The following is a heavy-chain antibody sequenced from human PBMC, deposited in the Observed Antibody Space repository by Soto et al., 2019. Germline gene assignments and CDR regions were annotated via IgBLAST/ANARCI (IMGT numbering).Heavy chain of an antibody. CDR3: AKDPFAKSESYPAY. CDR1: EFTFSNYG. J-gene: IGHJ4*02. CDR2: ISHDGSNK. Sequence: VQLVESGGGVVQPGRSLRLSCAATEFTFSNYGMHWVRQAPGKGLEWVALISHDGSNKYSADSVKGRFTISRDNSKNTLYLQMNSLRAEDTAVYYCAKDPFAKSESYPAYWGQGTQVTVSS. D-gene: IGHD1-26*01. V-gene: IGHV3-30*18.